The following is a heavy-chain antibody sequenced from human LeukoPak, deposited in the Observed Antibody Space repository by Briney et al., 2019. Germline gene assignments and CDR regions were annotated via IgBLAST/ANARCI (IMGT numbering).Heavy chain of an antibody. V-gene: IGHV4-59*01. J-gene: IGHJ4*02. Sequence: PSETLSLTCTVSGGSISNCFWSWIRQPPGKGLEWIGYIYYRGSTNYNPSLKSRVTISVDTSKNQFSLKLSSVTAADTAVYYCARYQVGADYYFDYWGQGTLVTVSS. D-gene: IGHD2-2*01. CDR1: GGSISNCF. CDR3: ARYQVGADYYFDY. CDR2: IYYRGST.